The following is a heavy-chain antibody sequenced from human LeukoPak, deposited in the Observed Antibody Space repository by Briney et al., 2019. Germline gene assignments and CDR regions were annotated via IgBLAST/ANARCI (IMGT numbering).Heavy chain of an antibody. CDR2: IYYSGST. V-gene: IGHV4-59*11. J-gene: IGHJ4*02. CDR1: GGSISSHY. CDR3: ARGRSCSGGSCQFDF. Sequence: SETLSLTCTVPGGSISSHYWSWIRQPPGKGLDWIGYIYYSGSTNYNPSLKSRVTISVDTSKNQFSLKLNSVPAADTAVYYCARGRSCSGGSCQFDFWGQGTLVTISS. D-gene: IGHD2-15*01.